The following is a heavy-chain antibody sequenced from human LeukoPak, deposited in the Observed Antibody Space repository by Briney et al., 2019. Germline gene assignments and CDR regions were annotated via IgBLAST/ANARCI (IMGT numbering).Heavy chain of an antibody. CDR2: INPSGGST. Sequence: ASVKVSCKASGYTFTSYYMHWVRQAPGQGLEWMGIINPSGGSTSYAQKFQGRVAMTRDTSTSTVYMELSSLRSEDTAVYYCARDSNYYDSNNWFDPWGQGTLVTVSS. J-gene: IGHJ5*02. CDR3: ARDSNYYDSNNWFDP. D-gene: IGHD3-22*01. V-gene: IGHV1-46*01. CDR1: GYTFTSYY.